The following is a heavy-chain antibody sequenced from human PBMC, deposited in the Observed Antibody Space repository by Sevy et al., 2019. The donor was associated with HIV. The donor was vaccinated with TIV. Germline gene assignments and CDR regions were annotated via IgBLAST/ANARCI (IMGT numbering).Heavy chain of an antibody. CDR2: IYSGGST. V-gene: IGHV3-53*01. J-gene: IGHJ4*02. CDR3: ARGGLDSNWFRSFDY. D-gene: IGHD6-13*01. Sequence: GGSLRLSCAVSGLTVDSNYMSWVRQAPGKGLEWVSIIYSGGSTYYADSMKGRFTISTDNSKNTLDLQMNSLRAEDTAVYYCARGGLDSNWFRSFDYWGQGTLVTVSS. CDR1: GLTVDSNY.